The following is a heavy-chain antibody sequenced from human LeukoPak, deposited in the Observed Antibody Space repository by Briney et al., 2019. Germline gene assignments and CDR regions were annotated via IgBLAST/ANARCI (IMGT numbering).Heavy chain of an antibody. CDR1: GFTFTSSA. CDR2: IVVGSGNT. CDR3: ARGYVQWPSGWFDP. D-gene: IGHD2-2*01. V-gene: IGHV1-58*02. Sequence: ASVKVSCKASGFTFTSSAMQWVRQARGQRLEWIGWIVVGSGNTNYAQKFQERVTITRDMSTSTVYMELSSLRSEDTAVYYCARGYVQWPSGWFDPWGQGTLVTVSS. J-gene: IGHJ5*02.